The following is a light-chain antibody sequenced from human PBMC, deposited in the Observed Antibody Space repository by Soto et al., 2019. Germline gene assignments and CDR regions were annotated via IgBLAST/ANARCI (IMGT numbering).Light chain of an antibody. CDR1: SSDVGGYNY. V-gene: IGLV2-14*01. CDR3: SSYTSSSLVV. J-gene: IGLJ2*01. CDR2: DVS. Sequence: QSALTQPASVSGSPGQSITISCTGTSSDVGGYNYVSWYQQHPGKAPKLMIYDVSNRPSGVSNRFSGSQSGNTASLTISGLQAEDEADYYCSSYTSSSLVVFGGGTKLTV.